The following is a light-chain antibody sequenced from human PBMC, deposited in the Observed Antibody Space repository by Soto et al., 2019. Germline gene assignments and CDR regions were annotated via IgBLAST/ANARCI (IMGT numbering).Light chain of an antibody. V-gene: IGLV1-40*01. Sequence: QSVLTQPPSGSGAPGQRVTISGTGSSSNLGAGYDVHWYQQLPGTPPKISIYGNINRPSGVPHRFSGSKSGTSASLAITGLQGEDEADYDCQYFDSGLAGLVFGGGTKLTVL. CDR2: GNI. J-gene: IGLJ3*02. CDR3: QYFDSGLAGLV. CDR1: SSNLGAGYD.